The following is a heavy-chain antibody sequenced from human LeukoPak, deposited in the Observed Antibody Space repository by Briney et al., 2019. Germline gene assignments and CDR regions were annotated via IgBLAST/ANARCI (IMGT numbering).Heavy chain of an antibody. CDR2: INSGSSYI. J-gene: IGHJ4*02. Sequence: GGSLRLSCAASGITFSSYSMNWVRQAPGKGLEWVSSINSGSSYILYADSVKGRFTISRDDARNSLYLQMNSLRAEDTAAYYCARMSGSRLPGYWGQGTLVTVSS. CDR3: ARMSGSRLPGY. D-gene: IGHD3-3*01. V-gene: IGHV3-21*01. CDR1: GITFSSYS.